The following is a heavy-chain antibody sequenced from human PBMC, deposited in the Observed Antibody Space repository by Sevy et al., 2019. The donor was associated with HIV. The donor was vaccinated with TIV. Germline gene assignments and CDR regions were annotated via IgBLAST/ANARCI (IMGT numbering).Heavy chain of an antibody. D-gene: IGHD2-15*01. J-gene: IGHJ4*02. CDR3: SRDAGYSVGWYPSDY. Sequence: GGSLRLSCAASGFSVSSHAMHWVRQAPGKGLEWVALISYDGSSKYYSDSVKGRLTISRDNSKNTRYLQMNSLRPEDTALYYCSRDAGYSVGWYPSDYWGQGTLVTVSS. CDR2: ISYDGSSK. V-gene: IGHV3-30-3*01. CDR1: GFSVSSHA.